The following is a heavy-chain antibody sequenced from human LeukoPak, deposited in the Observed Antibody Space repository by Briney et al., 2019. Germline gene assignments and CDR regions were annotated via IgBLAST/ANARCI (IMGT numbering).Heavy chain of an antibody. D-gene: IGHD5-12*01. CDR1: GFTFSDYY. CDR3: AREEEYSGYDKSWFDP. J-gene: IGHJ5*02. CDR2: ISSSGSTI. Sequence: GGSLRLSCAASGFTFSDYYMSWIRQAPGKGLEWVSYISSSGSTIYYADSVKGQFTISRDNAKNSLYLQMNSLRAEDTAVYYCAREEEYSGYDKSWFDPWGQGTLVTVSS. V-gene: IGHV3-11*01.